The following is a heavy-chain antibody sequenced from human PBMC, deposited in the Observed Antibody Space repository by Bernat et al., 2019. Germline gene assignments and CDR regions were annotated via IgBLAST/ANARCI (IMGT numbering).Heavy chain of an antibody. Sequence: QVQLVESGGGVVQPGRSLRLSCAASGFTFSSYGMHWVRQAPGKGLEWGAVIWYDGRNKYYADSVKGRFTISRDKSKNTLYLQMNSLRAEDTAVYYCARDLTYSSGWYVGGNFDYWGQGTLVTVSS. D-gene: IGHD6-19*01. CDR3: ARDLTYSSGWYVGGNFDY. CDR2: IWYDGRNK. V-gene: IGHV3-33*01. J-gene: IGHJ4*02. CDR1: GFTFSSYG.